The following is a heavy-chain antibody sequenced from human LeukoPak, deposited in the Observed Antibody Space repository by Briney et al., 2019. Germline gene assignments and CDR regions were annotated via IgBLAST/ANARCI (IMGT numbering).Heavy chain of an antibody. Sequence: SQTLSLTCTVSGGSISSRSYYWSWIRQHPGQGLEWIGYIYYSGSTYYNPPLKSRVIISVDTSKNQFSLKLSSVTAADTAVYYCAREKAGSTSSIDYWGQGTLVTVSS. CDR3: AREKAGSTSSIDY. V-gene: IGHV4-31*03. CDR2: IYYSGST. D-gene: IGHD2-2*01. CDR1: GGSISSRSYY. J-gene: IGHJ4*02.